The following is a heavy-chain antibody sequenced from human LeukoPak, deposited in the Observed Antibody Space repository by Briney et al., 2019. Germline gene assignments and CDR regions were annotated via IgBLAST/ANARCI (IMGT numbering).Heavy chain of an antibody. D-gene: IGHD3-10*01. CDR1: GFSFGDYA. J-gene: IGHJ4*02. V-gene: IGHV3-49*03. CDR2: ISSKAYGGTT. CDR3: TRDRITMVRGVIGPYYFDY. Sequence: GGSLRLSCTASGFSFGDYAMSWFRQAPGKGLEWVGFISSKAYGGTTEYAASVKGRFTISRDDSKSIAYLQMDRLKTEDTAVYYCTRDRITMVRGVIGPYYFDYWGQGTLVTVSS.